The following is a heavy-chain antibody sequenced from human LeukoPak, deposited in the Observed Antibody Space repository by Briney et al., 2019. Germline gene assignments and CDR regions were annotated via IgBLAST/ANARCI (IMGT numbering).Heavy chain of an antibody. V-gene: IGHV3-48*01. Sequence: GGSLRLSCAASGFTFSSYSMNWVRQAPGKGPEWVSYISSSSSTIYYADSVKGRFTISRDNAKNSLYLQMNSLRAEDTAVYYCARDSYYYDSSVVDYWGQGTLVTVSS. CDR3: ARDSYYYDSSVVDY. D-gene: IGHD3-22*01. J-gene: IGHJ4*02. CDR2: ISSSSSTI. CDR1: GFTFSSYS.